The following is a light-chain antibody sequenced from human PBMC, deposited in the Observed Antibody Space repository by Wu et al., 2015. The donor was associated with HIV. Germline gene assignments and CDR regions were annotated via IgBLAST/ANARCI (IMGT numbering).Light chain of an antibody. Sequence: EIVMTQSPATLSVSPGERATLSCRASQSISSDLAWYQQKPGQAPRLLIYGASTRDTHIPARFSGSGFGTEFTLIISSLQSEDSAVYYCQHCDKWSVTFGGGTKVEIK. CDR2: GAS. CDR1: QSISSD. CDR3: QHCDKWSVT. V-gene: IGKV3-15*01. J-gene: IGKJ4*01.